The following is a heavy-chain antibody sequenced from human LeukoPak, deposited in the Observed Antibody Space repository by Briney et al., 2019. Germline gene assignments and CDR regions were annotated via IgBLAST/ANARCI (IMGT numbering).Heavy chain of an antibody. CDR1: GFTFSRSW. V-gene: IGHV3-7*01. Sequence: GGYLRLSCAASGFTFSRSWMNWVRQAPGKGLEWVANIKQDGSEKYYVDSVKGRFTISRDNAKNSLYLQMNSLRAEDTAVYYCAREPYFYDSSGNYPRLDYWGQGTLVTVSS. CDR2: IKQDGSEK. CDR3: AREPYFYDSSGNYPRLDY. D-gene: IGHD3-22*01. J-gene: IGHJ4*02.